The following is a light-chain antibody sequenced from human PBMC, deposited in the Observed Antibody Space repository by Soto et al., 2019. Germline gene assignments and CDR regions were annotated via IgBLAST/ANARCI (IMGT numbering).Light chain of an antibody. CDR2: DVT. CDR3: CSYAGSYTLYV. Sequence: QSALTQPRSVSGSPGQSVTISCTGTSSDVGGYDYVSWYQRHPGKAPKLMISDVTKRPSGVPDRFSGSKSGNTASLTISGLQAEDEADYYCCSYAGSYTLYVFGIGTKVTVL. V-gene: IGLV2-11*01. J-gene: IGLJ1*01. CDR1: SSDVGGYDY.